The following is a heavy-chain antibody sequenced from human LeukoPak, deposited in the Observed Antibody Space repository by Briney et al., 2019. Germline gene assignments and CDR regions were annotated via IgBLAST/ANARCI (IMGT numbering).Heavy chain of an antibody. CDR3: ARGGYCSGGSCYAYWYFDL. D-gene: IGHD2-15*01. CDR1: GYTFTSYD. CDR2: MNPNSGNT. J-gene: IGHJ2*01. Sequence: ASVKVSCKASGYTFTSYDINWVRQATGQGLEWMGWMNPNSGNTGYAQKFQGRVTITRNTSISTAYMELSSLRSEDTAVYYCARGGYCSGGSCYAYWYFDLWGRGTLVTVSS. V-gene: IGHV1-8*03.